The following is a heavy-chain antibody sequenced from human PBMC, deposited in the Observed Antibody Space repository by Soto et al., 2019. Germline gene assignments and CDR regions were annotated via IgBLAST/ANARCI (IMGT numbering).Heavy chain of an antibody. D-gene: IGHD2-15*01. CDR1: GGSISSADYY. V-gene: IGHV4-30-4*01. Sequence: SETLSLTCTVSGGSISSADYYWSWIRQPPGKGLEWMGYIYYSGSIFYNPSLKSRVAISVDTSKNQFSLKLSSVTAADTAVYYCAXDDCGGSRCSYYYGMDVWGQGTTVTVSS. CDR3: AXDDCGGSRCSYYYGMDV. J-gene: IGHJ6*02. CDR2: IYYSGSI.